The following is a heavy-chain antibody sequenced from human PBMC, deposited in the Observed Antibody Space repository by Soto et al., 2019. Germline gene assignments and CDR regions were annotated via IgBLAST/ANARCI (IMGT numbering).Heavy chain of an antibody. CDR2: IIPIFGTA. V-gene: IGHV1-69*12. Sequence: QVQLVQSGAEVKKPGSSVKVSCKASGGTFSSYAIDWVRQAPGQGLEWMGGIIPIFGTADYAQKFQGRVTIAADESTSTAYRELRSRRSEDTAVYYCARGQTGGGWGYYFDYWGQGTLVAVSS. J-gene: IGHJ4*02. CDR3: ARGQTGGGWGYYFDY. D-gene: IGHD3-16*01. CDR1: GGTFSSYA.